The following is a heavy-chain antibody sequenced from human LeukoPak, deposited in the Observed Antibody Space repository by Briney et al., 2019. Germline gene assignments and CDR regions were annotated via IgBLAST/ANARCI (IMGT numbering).Heavy chain of an antibody. CDR2: INPRGGAT. V-gene: IGHV1-46*01. Sequence: ASVKVSCKASGYTFTNYYMHWVRQAPGQGLEWMGIINPRGGATTYAQKFQGRVTMTSDTSTSTVYMDLSSLRSEDTAVYYCARDWEYYYGSGSYASYDYWGQGTLVTVSS. D-gene: IGHD3-10*01. CDR3: ARDWEYYYGSGSYASYDY. J-gene: IGHJ4*02. CDR1: GYTFTNYY.